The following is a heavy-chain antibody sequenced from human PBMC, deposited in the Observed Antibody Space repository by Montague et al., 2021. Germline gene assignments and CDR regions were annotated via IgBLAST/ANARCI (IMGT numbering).Heavy chain of an antibody. D-gene: IGHD1-26*01. CDR1: GFTFSTYN. Sequence: FLRLSCAASGFTFSTYNIHWVRQAPGKGLEWVAALLYDGNNEYYADSVKGRFTFSRDNSKNTLYLRMNSLRAEDTAVYYCARGGGGYLDYWGQGTLVTVSS. J-gene: IGHJ4*03. CDR2: LLYDGNNE. V-gene: IGHV3-30-3*01. CDR3: ARGGGGYLDY.